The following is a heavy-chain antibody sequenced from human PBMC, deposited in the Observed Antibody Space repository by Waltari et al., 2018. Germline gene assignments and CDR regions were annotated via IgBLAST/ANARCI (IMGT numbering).Heavy chain of an antibody. D-gene: IGHD3-22*01. Sequence: QVQLVESGGGVVQPGRSLSLSCAASGFTFSSYGLHWVRQAPGKGLEWVAVISYDGSNKYYADSVKGRFTISRDNSKNTLYLQMNSLRAEDTAVYYCAKGDSSGYKASAFDYWGQGTLVTVSS. CDR2: ISYDGSNK. CDR1: GFTFSSYG. CDR3: AKGDSSGYKASAFDY. V-gene: IGHV3-30*18. J-gene: IGHJ4*02.